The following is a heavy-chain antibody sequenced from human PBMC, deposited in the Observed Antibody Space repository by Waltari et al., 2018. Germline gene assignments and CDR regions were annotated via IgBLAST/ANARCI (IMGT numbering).Heavy chain of an antibody. D-gene: IGHD3-3*01. CDR3: ARDPISANYFDY. CDR2: INAGNGNT. CDR1: GYTFTTYT. J-gene: IGHJ4*02. V-gene: IGHV1-3*01. Sequence: QVQLVQSGAEVKKPGASVNISCKASGYTFTTYTMHWVRQAPGQRLEWMGWINAGNGNTKYSQKFQGRVTITSDTSASTAYMELSSLRSEDTAVYFCARDPISANYFDYWGRGTLVTVSS.